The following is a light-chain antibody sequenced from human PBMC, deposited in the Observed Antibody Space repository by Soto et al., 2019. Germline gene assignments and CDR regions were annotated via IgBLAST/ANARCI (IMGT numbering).Light chain of an antibody. Sequence: QSVLTQPRSVSGSPGQSVIISCSDVGDYNTVSWYQHHPGKAPKLMIYDVSRRPSGVPHRFSGSQSGNTASLTISGLQAEDEADYYCCSHAGTYVFGTGTKVTVL. CDR1: DVGDYNT. J-gene: IGLJ1*01. CDR3: CSHAGTYV. V-gene: IGLV2-11*01. CDR2: DVS.